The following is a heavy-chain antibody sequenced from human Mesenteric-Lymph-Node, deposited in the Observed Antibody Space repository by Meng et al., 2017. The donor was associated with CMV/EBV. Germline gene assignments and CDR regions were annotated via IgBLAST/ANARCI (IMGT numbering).Heavy chain of an antibody. D-gene: IGHD2-2*02. J-gene: IGHJ6*01. CDR2: VYDDGNT. CDR3: AREAVGVVIPPDILLGRPKYYHYGLDV. CDR1: GITVSSNH. Sequence: GGSLRLSCAASGITVSSNHMTWVRQAPGKGLEWVSIVYDDGNTFYADSVKGRFTVSRGGSENIMYLHMSRLRPEDTAVYYCAREAVGVVIPPDILLGRPKYYHYGLDVWGQGTTVTVSS. V-gene: IGHV3-53*01.